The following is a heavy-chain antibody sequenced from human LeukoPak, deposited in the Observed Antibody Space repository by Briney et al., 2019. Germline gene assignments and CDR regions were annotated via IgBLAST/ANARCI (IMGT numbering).Heavy chain of an antibody. Sequence: PSQTLSLTCTVSGGSISSGSYYWSWIRQPAGKGLEWIGRIYTSGNTNYNPSLKSRVTISVDTSKNQFSLKLSSVTAADTAVYYCARAGGSYFGGSLTFDYWGQGTLVTVSS. CDR1: GGSISSGSYY. J-gene: IGHJ4*02. D-gene: IGHD1-26*01. CDR2: IYTSGNT. CDR3: ARAGGSYFGGSLTFDY. V-gene: IGHV4-61*02.